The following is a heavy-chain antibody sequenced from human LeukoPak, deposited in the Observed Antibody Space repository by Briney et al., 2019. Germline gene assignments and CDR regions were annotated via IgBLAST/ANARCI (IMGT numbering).Heavy chain of an antibody. Sequence: RASVEVSCKASGYSFTSYAMNWVRQAPGQGLEWMGWINTNTGNPTYAQGFTGRCVFSLDTSVSTAYLQISSLKAEDTAVYSCARVAEYSSGWYDPFDYWGQGTLVTVSS. CDR3: ARVAEYSSGWYDPFDY. J-gene: IGHJ4*02. V-gene: IGHV7-4-1*02. CDR1: GYSFTSYA. CDR2: INTNTGNP. D-gene: IGHD6-19*01.